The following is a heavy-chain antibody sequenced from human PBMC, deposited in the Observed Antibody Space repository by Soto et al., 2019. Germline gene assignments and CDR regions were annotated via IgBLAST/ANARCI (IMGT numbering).Heavy chain of an antibody. D-gene: IGHD5-12*01. J-gene: IGHJ6*02. Sequence: GGSLRLSCSASVFTCSSYAMHWFRQAPGKGLEWVAVISYDGSNKYYADSVKGRFTISRDNSKNTLYLQMNSLRAEDTAVYYCARVATIWYYYYGMDVWGQGTTVTVSS. V-gene: IGHV3-30-3*01. CDR2: ISYDGSNK. CDR3: ARVATIWYYYYGMDV. CDR1: VFTCSSYA.